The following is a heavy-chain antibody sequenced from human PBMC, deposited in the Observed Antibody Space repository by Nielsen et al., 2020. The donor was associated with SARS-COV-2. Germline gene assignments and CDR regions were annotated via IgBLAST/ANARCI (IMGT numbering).Heavy chain of an antibody. V-gene: IGHV3-33*01. Sequence: WIRQPPGKGLEWVAVIWYDGSNKYYADSVKGRFTISRDNSKNTLYLQMNSLRAEDTAVYYCARIINFFRTYYDNVGYYFDYWGQGTLVHRLL. D-gene: IGHD3-22*01. CDR2: IWYDGSNK. CDR3: ARIINFFRTYYDNVGYYFDY. J-gene: IGHJ4*02.